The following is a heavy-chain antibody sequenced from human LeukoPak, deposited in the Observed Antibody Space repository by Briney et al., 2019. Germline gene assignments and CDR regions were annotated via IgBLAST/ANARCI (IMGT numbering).Heavy chain of an antibody. CDR3: ARDRRAYMVRGVEYGMDV. Sequence: PGGSLRLSCAASGFTFSDYYMSWIRQAPGKGLEWVSYISSSGSTIYYADSVKGRFTISRDNAKNSLYLQMNSLRAEDTAVYYCARDRRAYMVRGVEYGMDVWGQGTTVTVSS. CDR2: ISSSGSTI. J-gene: IGHJ6*02. V-gene: IGHV3-11*01. CDR1: GFTFSDYY. D-gene: IGHD3-10*01.